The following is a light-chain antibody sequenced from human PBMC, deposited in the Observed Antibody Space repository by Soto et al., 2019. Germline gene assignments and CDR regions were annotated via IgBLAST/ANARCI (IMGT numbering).Light chain of an antibody. Sequence: ETQMTQSPYPPSGSXETKVTMICXASQDTRNYLNWYQQKPGKAPKLLIYDAFNLEAGVPSRFSGSGSGTDFTFTISSLQPEDIATYYCQQYDNLPLTFGQGTRLEIK. V-gene: IGKV1-33*01. CDR1: QDTRNY. J-gene: IGKJ5*01. CDR3: QQYDNLPLT. CDR2: DAF.